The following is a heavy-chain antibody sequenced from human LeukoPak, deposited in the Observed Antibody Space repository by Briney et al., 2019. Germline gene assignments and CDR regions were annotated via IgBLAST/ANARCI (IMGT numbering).Heavy chain of an antibody. V-gene: IGHV4-39*01. J-gene: IGHJ4*02. Sequence: SETLSLTCTVSGGSISTSSFYWGWIRQPPGKGLEWIGSIYYSGTTYYNPSLKSRVIISVDTSKNQFSLKLSSVTAADTAVYYCARSYYYDSSPILDYWGQGTLVTVSS. D-gene: IGHD3-22*01. CDR1: GGSISTSSFY. CDR2: IYYSGTT. CDR3: ARSYYYDSSPILDY.